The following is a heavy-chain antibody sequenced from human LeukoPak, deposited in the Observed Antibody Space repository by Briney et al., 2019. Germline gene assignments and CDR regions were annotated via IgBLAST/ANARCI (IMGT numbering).Heavy chain of an antibody. CDR3: ARDLYDFWSGYSPGGNAFDI. Sequence: SETLSLTCTVSGGSISSGSYYWSWIRQPAGKGLEGIGRIYTSGSTNYNPSLKSRVTISVDTSKNQFSLKLSSVTAADTAVYYCARDLYDFWSGYSPGGNAFDIWGQGTMVTVSS. J-gene: IGHJ3*02. CDR2: IYTSGST. V-gene: IGHV4-61*02. D-gene: IGHD3-3*01. CDR1: GGSISSGSYY.